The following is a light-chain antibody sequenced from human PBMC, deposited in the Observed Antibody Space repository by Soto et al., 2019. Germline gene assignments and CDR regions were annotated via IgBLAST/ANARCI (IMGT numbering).Light chain of an antibody. V-gene: IGLV2-14*01. CDR2: EVS. J-gene: IGLJ1*01. Sequence: QSALTQPASVSGSPGQSITISCTGTSSDVGGYNFVSWYQQHPGKAPKLMIYEVSNRPSGVSNRFSGSKSGNTASLTISRLQAEDEADYYCSSYARSNTLVFGTGTKLTVL. CDR1: SSDVGGYNF. CDR3: SSYARSNTLV.